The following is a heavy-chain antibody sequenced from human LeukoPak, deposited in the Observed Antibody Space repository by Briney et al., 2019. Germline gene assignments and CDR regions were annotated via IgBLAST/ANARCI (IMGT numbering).Heavy chain of an antibody. J-gene: IGHJ5*02. Sequence: SETLSLTCAVYSGSFSGYYWSWIRQPPGKGLEWIGEINHSGSTNYNSSLKSRVTISVDTSKNQFSLKLSSVTAADTAVYYCARALRWLQFPGWFDPWGQGTLVTVSS. CDR1: SGSFSGYY. D-gene: IGHD5-24*01. CDR2: INHSGST. CDR3: ARALRWLQFPGWFDP. V-gene: IGHV4-34*01.